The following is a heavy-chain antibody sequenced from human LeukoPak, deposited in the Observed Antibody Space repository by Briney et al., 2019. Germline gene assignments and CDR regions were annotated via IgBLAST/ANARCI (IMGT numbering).Heavy chain of an antibody. D-gene: IGHD2-15*01. CDR2: ISGSSSVI. CDR3: ARALAPVSSVTSGQFNYNWFDP. Sequence: GGSLRLSCTASGFTSSQYPMNWVRQAPGKGPQWISYISGSSSVIYYADSVKGRFTISRDNANNCLYLHMDRLRADDTGLYYCARALAPVSSVTSGQFNYNWFDPRGQGTLVTVSS. CDR1: GFTSSQYP. V-gene: IGHV3-48*04. J-gene: IGHJ5*02.